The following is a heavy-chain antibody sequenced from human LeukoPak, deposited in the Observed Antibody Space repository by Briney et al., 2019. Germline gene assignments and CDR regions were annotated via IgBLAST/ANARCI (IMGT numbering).Heavy chain of an antibody. V-gene: IGHV4-39*07. CDR3: ARGIDFDY. CDR2: VFYSGST. CDR1: GDSISSSSHY. J-gene: IGHJ4*02. Sequence: PSETLSLTCSVSGDSISSSSHYWAWIRLPPGKALEWIGHVFYSGSTECNPSLRSRVTISVDRSKNQFSLKLRSMTAADTAVYYCARGIDFDYWGQGTLVTVSS.